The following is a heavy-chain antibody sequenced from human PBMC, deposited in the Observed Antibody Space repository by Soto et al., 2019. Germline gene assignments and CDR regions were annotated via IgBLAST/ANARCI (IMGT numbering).Heavy chain of an antibody. D-gene: IGHD6-19*01. V-gene: IGHV1-3*01. Sequence: ASVKVSCKASGYTFTGYAMHWVRQAPGQRLEWMGWINAGNSNTKYSQKFQGRVTITRYTSASTAYMELSSLRSEDTAVYYCARAVAVAADFDYWGQGTLVTVSS. CDR1: GYTFTGYA. CDR2: INAGNSNT. CDR3: ARAVAVAADFDY. J-gene: IGHJ4*02.